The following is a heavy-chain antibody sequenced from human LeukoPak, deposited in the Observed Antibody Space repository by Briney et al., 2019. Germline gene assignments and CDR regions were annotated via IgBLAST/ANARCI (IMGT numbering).Heavy chain of an antibody. Sequence: GGSLRLSCAASGFTFSSYAMSWVRQAPGKGLEWVSAISGSGGSTYYADSVKGRFTISRDNSKNTLYLQMNSLRAEDTAVYYCAKDRGRFLEWLPPGPVYYYYYYMDVWGKGTTVTVSS. CDR3: AKDRGRFLEWLPPGPVYYYYYYMDV. J-gene: IGHJ6*03. V-gene: IGHV3-23*01. CDR2: ISGSGGST. CDR1: GFTFSSYA. D-gene: IGHD3-3*01.